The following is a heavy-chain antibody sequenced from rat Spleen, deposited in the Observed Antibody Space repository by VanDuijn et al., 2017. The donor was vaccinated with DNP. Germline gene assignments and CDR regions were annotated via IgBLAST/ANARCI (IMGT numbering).Heavy chain of an antibody. CDR3: ARHATGITPMDA. D-gene: IGHD1-9*01. V-gene: IGHV5S11*01. CDR2: ITSSGGTT. CDR1: GFTFSNYY. J-gene: IGHJ4*01. Sequence: EVQLVESGGGLVQPGRSLKLSCAASGFTFSNYYMAWVRQAPTKGLEWVASITSSGGTTYYRDSVKGRFTISRVNAKSILYLQMDSLRSEETATYYGARHATGITPMDAWGQGTSVTVSS.